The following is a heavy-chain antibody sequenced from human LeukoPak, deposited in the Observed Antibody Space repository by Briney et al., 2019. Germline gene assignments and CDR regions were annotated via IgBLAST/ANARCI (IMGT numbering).Heavy chain of an antibody. V-gene: IGHV3-74*01. CDR2: TNSDGDNT. J-gene: IGHJ4*02. CDR1: GFTFSSYW. D-gene: IGHD3-10*01. CDR3: ARDPVVRGIIRGPTGFDY. Sequence: GVSLRLSCAASGFTFSSYWMHWVRQTPGKGLVWVSRTNSDGDNTPYADSVKGRFTISRDNAKNTLYLQMNSLGADDTAVYYCARDPVVRGIIRGPTGFDYWGQGTLVTVSS.